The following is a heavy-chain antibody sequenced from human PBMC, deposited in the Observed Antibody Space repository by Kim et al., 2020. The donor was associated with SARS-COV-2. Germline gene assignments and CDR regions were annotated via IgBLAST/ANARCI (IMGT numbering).Heavy chain of an antibody. CDR2: ISGSGGST. V-gene: IGHV3-23*01. J-gene: IGHJ4*02. CDR1: GFTFSSYA. D-gene: IGHD2-2*01. CDR3: AKVGGYCSSTSCSPHFAY. Sequence: GGSLRLSCAASGFTFSSYAMSWVRQAPGKGLEWVSAISGSGGSTYYADSVKGRFTISRDNSKNTLYLQMNSLRAEDTAVYYCAKVGGYCSSTSCSPHFAYWGQGTLVTVSS.